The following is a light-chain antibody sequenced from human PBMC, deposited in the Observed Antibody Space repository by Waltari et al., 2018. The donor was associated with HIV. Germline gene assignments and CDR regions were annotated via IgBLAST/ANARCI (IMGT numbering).Light chain of an antibody. J-gene: IGKJ5*01. V-gene: IGKV3-11*01. Sequence: EIVLTQSPATLSLSPGERATLSCRASQSVRSYLAWYQQQPGKAPRLLSYEASNRATGIPDRFSGSGSETDFTLTISSLEPEDFAVYYCQQRSNWPPITVGQGTRREIK. CDR3: QQRSNWPPIT. CDR2: EAS. CDR1: QSVRSY.